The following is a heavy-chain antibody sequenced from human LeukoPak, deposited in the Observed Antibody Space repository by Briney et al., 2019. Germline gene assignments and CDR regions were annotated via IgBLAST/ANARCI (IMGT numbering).Heavy chain of an antibody. CDR3: ARSGRGYYDSSGYYAPDY. D-gene: IGHD3-22*01. CDR1: GYTLTELS. V-gene: IGHV1-24*01. CDR2: FDPEDGET. J-gene: IGHJ4*02. Sequence: ASVKVSCKVSGYTLTELSMHWVRQAPGKGLEWMGGFDPEDGETIYAQKFQGRVTMTEDTSTDAAYMELSSLRSEDTAVYYCARSGRGYYDSSGYYAPDYWGQGTLVTVSS.